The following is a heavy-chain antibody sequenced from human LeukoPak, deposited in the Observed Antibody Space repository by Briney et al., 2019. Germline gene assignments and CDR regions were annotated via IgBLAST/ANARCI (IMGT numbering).Heavy chain of an antibody. Sequence: GGSLRLSCAASGFTFSSYWMHWVRQAPGKGLVWVSHIDSDGSFTIYADSVKGRFTISRDNARNTLYLQMNSLRAEDTAVYYCARGGNYVWGSYDYWGQGTLVTVSS. D-gene: IGHD3-16*01. CDR1: GFTFSSYW. J-gene: IGHJ4*02. CDR2: IDSDGSFT. V-gene: IGHV3-74*01. CDR3: ARGGNYVWGSYDY.